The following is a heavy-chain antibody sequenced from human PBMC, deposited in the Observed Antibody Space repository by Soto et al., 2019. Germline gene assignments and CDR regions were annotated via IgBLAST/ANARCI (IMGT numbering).Heavy chain of an antibody. V-gene: IGHV4-59*02. CDR1: GGSVSSYY. CDR3: ARVFVGSAFDN. D-gene: IGHD2-15*01. Sequence: PSETLSLTCTVSGGSVSSYYWSWIRQPPGKGLEWIGYIYYSGSTNYNPSLKSRVTISVDTSKNQFSLKLSSVTAVDTAVYYCARVFVGSAFDNWGQGTMVTVSS. CDR2: IYYSGST. J-gene: IGHJ3*02.